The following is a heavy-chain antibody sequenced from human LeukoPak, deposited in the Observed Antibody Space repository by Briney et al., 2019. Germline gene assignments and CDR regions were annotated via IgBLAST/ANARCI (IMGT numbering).Heavy chain of an antibody. J-gene: IGHJ6*02. CDR1: GYSFTSYW. CDR2: IYPGDSDT. Sequence: GESLKISCKGSGYSFTSYWIGWVRQMPGKGLEWMGIIYPGDSDTRYSPSFQGQVTISADKSISPAYLQWSSLKASDTAMYYCATAMVRGVNYYYYGMDVWGQGTTVTVSS. D-gene: IGHD3-10*01. CDR3: ATAMVRGVNYYYYGMDV. V-gene: IGHV5-51*01.